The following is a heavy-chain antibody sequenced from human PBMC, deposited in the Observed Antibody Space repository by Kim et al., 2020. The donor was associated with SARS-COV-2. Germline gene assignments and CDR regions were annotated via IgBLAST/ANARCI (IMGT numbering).Heavy chain of an antibody. CDR3: ARDPIYSRSSWYEGYYYYGMDV. J-gene: IGHJ6*02. V-gene: IGHV4-31*03. CDR1: GGSISSGGYY. D-gene: IGHD6-13*01. Sequence: SETLSLTCTVSGGSISSGGYYWSWIRQHPGKGLEWIGYIYYSGSTYYNPSLKSRVTISVDTSKNQFSLKLSSVTAADTAVYYCARDPIYSRSSWYEGYYYYGMDVWGQGTTVTVSS. CDR2: IYYSGST.